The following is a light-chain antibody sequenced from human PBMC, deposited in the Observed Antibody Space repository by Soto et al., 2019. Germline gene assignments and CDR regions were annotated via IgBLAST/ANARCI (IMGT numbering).Light chain of an antibody. J-gene: IGKJ1*01. Sequence: EIVLTQSPGTLSLSPGERATLSCRASQSVSSSYLAWYQQKPGQAPRLLIYGASSRATGIPDRFSGSGSGTDFTLTIRKREPEDFAVYYCQQYGSSPQGTFGKGTKVNIK. CDR1: QSVSSSY. CDR3: QQYGSSPQGT. CDR2: GAS. V-gene: IGKV3-20*01.